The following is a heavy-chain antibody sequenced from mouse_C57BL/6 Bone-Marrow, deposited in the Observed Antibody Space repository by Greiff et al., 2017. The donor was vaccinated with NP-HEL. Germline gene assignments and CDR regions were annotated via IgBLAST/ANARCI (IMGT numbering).Heavy chain of an antibody. J-gene: IGHJ1*03. CDR1: GFNIKDDY. V-gene: IGHV14-4*01. CDR3: TTSPFITAVVDWYFDV. D-gene: IGHD1-1*01. Sequence: VQLQQSGAELVRPGASVKLSCTASGFNIKDDYMHWVKQRPEQGLEWIGWIDPENGDTEYASKFPGKATITADTSSNTAYLQLSSLTSEYTAVYYCTTSPFITAVVDWYFDVWGTGTTVTVSS. CDR2: IDPENGDT.